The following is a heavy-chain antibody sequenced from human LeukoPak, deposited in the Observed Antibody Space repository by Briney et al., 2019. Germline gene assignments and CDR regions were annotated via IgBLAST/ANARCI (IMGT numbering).Heavy chain of an antibody. CDR2: IKQDGSEK. V-gene: IGHV3-7*01. D-gene: IGHD2-2*03. Sequence: GXXLRLSCAASGFTFSSYWMSWVRQAPGKGLEWVANIKQDGSEKYYVDSVKGRFTISRDNAKNSLYLQMNSLRAEDTAVYYCASGYCSSTSCYFLNAFDIWGQGTMVTVSS. CDR3: ASGYCSSTSCYFLNAFDI. J-gene: IGHJ3*02. CDR1: GFTFSSYW.